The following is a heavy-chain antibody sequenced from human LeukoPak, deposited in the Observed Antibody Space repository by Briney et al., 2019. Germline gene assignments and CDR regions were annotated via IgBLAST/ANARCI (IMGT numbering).Heavy chain of an antibody. CDR3: ARDPRWLQSTVFDY. D-gene: IGHD5-24*01. CDR2: INPNSGGT. Sequence: GASVKVSCKASGYTFTGYYMHWVRQAPGQGLEWMGWINPNSGGTNYAQKFQGRVTMTRDTPISTACMELSRLRSDDTAVYYCARDPRWLQSTVFDYWGQGTLVTVSS. CDR1: GYTFTGYY. J-gene: IGHJ4*02. V-gene: IGHV1-2*02.